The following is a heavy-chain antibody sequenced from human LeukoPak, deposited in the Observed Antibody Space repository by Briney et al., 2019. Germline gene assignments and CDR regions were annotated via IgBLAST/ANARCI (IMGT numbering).Heavy chain of an antibody. CDR3: AREGGYCSSTSCYYYN. CDR2: INWNGGST. CDR1: GFTFDDYG. Sequence: GGSLRLSCAASGFTFDDYGMSWVRQAPGKGLEWVSGINWNGGSTGYADSVKGRFTISRDNAKNSLYLQMNSLRAEDTALYYCAREGGYCSSTSCYYYNWGQGTLVTVSS. D-gene: IGHD2-2*01. V-gene: IGHV3-20*04. J-gene: IGHJ4*02.